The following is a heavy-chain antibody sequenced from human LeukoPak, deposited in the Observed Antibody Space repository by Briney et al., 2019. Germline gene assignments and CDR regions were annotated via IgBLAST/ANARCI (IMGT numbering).Heavy chain of an antibody. CDR3: AKRGETSSWKYIDS. D-gene: IGHD3-10*01. CDR1: GFTFSSYA. Sequence: GGSLRLSCAASGFTFSSYAVHWVRQAPGKGLEWGAIIWLGGSDKYYADSVKGRFTISRDNPKNTLYLQMNSLRPEDTAVYYCAKRGETSSWKYIDSWGQGTLVTVSS. CDR2: IWLGGSDK. J-gene: IGHJ4*02. V-gene: IGHV3-30*02.